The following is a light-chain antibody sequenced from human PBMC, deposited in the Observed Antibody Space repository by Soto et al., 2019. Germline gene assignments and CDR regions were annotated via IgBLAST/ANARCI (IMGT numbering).Light chain of an antibody. CDR2: AAS. V-gene: IGKV1-9*01. J-gene: IGKJ4*01. CDR1: QGISSY. CDR3: QQLNSYPLT. Sequence: IQLTQSPSSLSASVGDRVTITCRASQGISSYLAWYQQKPGKAPKLLIYAASTLQSGVPSRFSGSGSGTDFTLTIRRLQPEDVATYYWQQLNSYPLTFGGGTKVEIK.